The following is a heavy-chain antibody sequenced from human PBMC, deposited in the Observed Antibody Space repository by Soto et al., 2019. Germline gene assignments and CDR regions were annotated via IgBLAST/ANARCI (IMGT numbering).Heavy chain of an antibody. J-gene: IGHJ4*02. CDR2: IRPGGSS. CDR1: GGPFSGFY. D-gene: IGHD5-18*01. V-gene: IGHV4-34*01. Sequence: SETLSLTCAVSGGPFSGFYWNWVRQSPGKGLEWIGEIRPGGSSNYNPALKTRLTLSADTSKKQVSLSLSSVTAADTALYYCARASPGYINRCLVYWGQGTQVTVSS. CDR3: ARASPGYINRCLVY.